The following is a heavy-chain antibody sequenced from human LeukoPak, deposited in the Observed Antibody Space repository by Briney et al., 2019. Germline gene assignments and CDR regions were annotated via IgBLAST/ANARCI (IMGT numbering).Heavy chain of an antibody. J-gene: IGHJ4*02. V-gene: IGHV1-69*05. CDR1: GGTFSSYA. Sequence: SVKVSCKASGGTFSSYAISWVRQAPGQGLEWMGRIIPIFGTANYAQKFQGRVTITTDASTTTAYMELSSLRSEDTAVYYCAVHDYGDYHSGYWGQGTLVTVSS. CDR3: AVHDYGDYHSGY. D-gene: IGHD4-17*01. CDR2: IIPIFGTA.